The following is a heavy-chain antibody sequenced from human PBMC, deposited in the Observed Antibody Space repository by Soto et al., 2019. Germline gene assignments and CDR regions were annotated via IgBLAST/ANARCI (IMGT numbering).Heavy chain of an antibody. D-gene: IGHD2-2*01. CDR3: ARDLARWSGEDQLLRRGYYYGMDV. V-gene: IGHV1-18*01. CDR2: ISAYNGNT. J-gene: IGHJ6*02. CDR1: GYTFTSYG. Sequence: ASVKVSCKASGYTFTSYGISWVRQAPGQGLEWMGWISAYNGNTNYAQKLQGRVTMTTDTSTSTAYMELRSLRSDDTAVYYCARDLARWSGEDQLLRRGYYYGMDVWGQGTTVTVSS.